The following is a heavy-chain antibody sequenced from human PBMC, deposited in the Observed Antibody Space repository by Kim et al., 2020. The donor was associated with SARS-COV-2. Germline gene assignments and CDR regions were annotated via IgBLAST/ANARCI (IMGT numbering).Heavy chain of an antibody. CDR1: GYTFTRYT. CDR2: INPGTANT. J-gene: IGHJ4*02. D-gene: IGHD1-1*01. V-gene: IGHV1-3*01. CDR3: ARASGTVGTTWIDY. Sequence: ASVKVSCKTSGYTFTRYTIDWVRQAPGQRLEWMAWINPGTANTTYSQKFQGRVTLTRDTSASTAYMELSSLRSEDTAIYYCARASGTVGTTWIDYWGQGTLVTVSS.